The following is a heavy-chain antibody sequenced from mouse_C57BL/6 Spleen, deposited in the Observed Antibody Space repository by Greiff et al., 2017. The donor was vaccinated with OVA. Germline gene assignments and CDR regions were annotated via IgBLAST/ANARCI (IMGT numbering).Heavy chain of an antibody. CDR3: ARSTTMVKGGFDY. CDR1: GYAFTNYL. Sequence: VQLQQSGAELVRPGTSVKVSCKASGYAFTNYLIEWVKQRPGQGLEWIGVINPGSGGTKYNEKFKGTATLTADTSSSTAYMQLSSLTSEDSAVYFCARSTTMVKGGFDYWGQGTTLTVSS. J-gene: IGHJ2*01. D-gene: IGHD2-2*01. V-gene: IGHV1-54*01. CDR2: INPGSGGT.